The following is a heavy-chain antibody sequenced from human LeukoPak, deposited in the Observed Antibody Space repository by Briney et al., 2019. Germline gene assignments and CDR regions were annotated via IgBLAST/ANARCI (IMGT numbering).Heavy chain of an antibody. V-gene: IGHV1-2*02. CDR3: ARDSYYYYGMDV. CDR1: GYTFTGYY. CDR2: INPNSGGT. Sequence: GASVKVSCKASGYTFTGYYMHWVRQAPGQGLEWMGWINPNSGGTNYAQKFQGRVTMTRDTSISTAYMELSRLRSDDTAMYYCARDSYYYYGMDVWGQGTTVTVSS. J-gene: IGHJ6*02.